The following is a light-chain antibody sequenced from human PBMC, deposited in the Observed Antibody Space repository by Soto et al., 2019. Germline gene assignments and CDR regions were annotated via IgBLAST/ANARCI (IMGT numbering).Light chain of an antibody. J-gene: IGLJ3*02. CDR2: GVN. Sequence: QSVLTQPASVSGSPGQSITISCTGTSSDVGGYNYVSWYQQQPGKGPNLLIYGVNSRPSGISNRFSGSKSGNTASLTISGLQVEDEAEYFCGSFTTSRIWVFGGGTKLTVL. CDR1: SSDVGGYNY. V-gene: IGLV2-14*01. CDR3: GSFTTSRIWV.